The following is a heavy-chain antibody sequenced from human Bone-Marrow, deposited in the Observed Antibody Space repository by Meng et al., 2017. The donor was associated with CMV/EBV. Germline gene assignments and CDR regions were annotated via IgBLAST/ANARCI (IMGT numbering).Heavy chain of an antibody. Sequence: SFSGYHWSWLRQPPGKGLEWIGEINHSGSTNYNPSLKSRVTISVDTSKNQFSLKLSSVTAADTAVYYCARGGNVLRFLEWSKSNWFDPWGQGTLVTVSS. CDR3: ARGGNVLRFLEWSKSNWFDP. CDR2: INHSGST. CDR1: SFSGYH. D-gene: IGHD3-3*01. V-gene: IGHV4-34*01. J-gene: IGHJ5*02.